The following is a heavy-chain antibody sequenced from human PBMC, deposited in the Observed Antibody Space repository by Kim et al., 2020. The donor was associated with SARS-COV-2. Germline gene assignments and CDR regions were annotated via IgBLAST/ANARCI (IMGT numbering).Heavy chain of an antibody. V-gene: IGHV4-30-2*01. J-gene: IGHJ6*02. CDR3: ARGGDYYGMDV. CDR2: T. Sequence: TYYNPSINSRVTISVDRSKNPFSLKLSSVTAADTAVDYCARGGDYYGMDVWGQGTTVTVSS.